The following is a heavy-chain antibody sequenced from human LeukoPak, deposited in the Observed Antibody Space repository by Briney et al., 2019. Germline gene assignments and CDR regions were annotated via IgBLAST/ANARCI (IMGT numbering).Heavy chain of an antibody. V-gene: IGHV3-30*04. CDR3: ARADSGTYYNYYLDS. CDR2: ISNDGGTK. CDR1: GFTFCSYA. Sequence: GGSLGLSCAASGFTFCSYAMHWVRQAPGKGLEWVAVISNDGGTKYYPHSVKGRFTISRDNSRNTLYLQMNSLRAEDTAVYYCARADSGTYYNYYLDSWGQGTLVTVSS. D-gene: IGHD1-26*01. J-gene: IGHJ4*02.